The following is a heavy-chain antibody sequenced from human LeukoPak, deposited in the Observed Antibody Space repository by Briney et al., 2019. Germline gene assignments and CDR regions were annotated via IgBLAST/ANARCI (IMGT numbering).Heavy chain of an antibody. Sequence: GGSLRLSCAASGFTFSSYAMSWVRQAPGEGLEWVSGISGSDGSTYSADAVKGRFTISRDNSKNTLYLQMNNLRAEDTAVYYCAKEGGYFDWPFTFDYWGQGTLVTVSS. CDR2: ISGSDGST. V-gene: IGHV3-23*01. CDR1: GFTFSSYA. J-gene: IGHJ4*02. D-gene: IGHD3-9*01. CDR3: AKEGGYFDWPFTFDY.